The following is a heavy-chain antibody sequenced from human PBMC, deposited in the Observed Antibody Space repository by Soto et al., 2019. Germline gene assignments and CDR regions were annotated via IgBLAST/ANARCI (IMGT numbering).Heavy chain of an antibody. Sequence: EVQLVESGGGLVRPGGSLRLSCVVSDFTFSTYWMHWVRQVPGKGLVWVSRMNQDGSTTDYADSVKGRFTISRDNAKNTLYLQMNSLGAEDTAVYYCARDLSGRADVWGQGTTVTVSS. CDR2: MNQDGSTT. J-gene: IGHJ6*01. CDR1: DFTFSTYW. V-gene: IGHV3-74*01. D-gene: IGHD3-10*01. CDR3: ARDLSGRADV.